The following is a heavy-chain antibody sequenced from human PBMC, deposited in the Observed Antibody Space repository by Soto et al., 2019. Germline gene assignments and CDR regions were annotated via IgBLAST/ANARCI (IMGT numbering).Heavy chain of an antibody. V-gene: IGHV1-18*01. CDR3: AREYCSGGSCYGTDY. CDR2: ISAKNDNA. J-gene: IGHJ4*02. Sequence: QVQLVQSGAEVKKPGASVKVSCKDSGYRFNTYGISWVRQAPGQGLEWMGWISAKNDNAKYAQNFQGRVTMTTDTSTNTGYMELRSLRSDDTAVYYCAREYCSGGSCYGTDYWGQGTLVTVSS. CDR1: GYRFNTYG. D-gene: IGHD2-15*01.